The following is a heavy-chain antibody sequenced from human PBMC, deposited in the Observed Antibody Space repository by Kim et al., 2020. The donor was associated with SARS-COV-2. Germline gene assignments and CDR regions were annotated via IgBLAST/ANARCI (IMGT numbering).Heavy chain of an antibody. CDR3: ARVGPADTDPLAP. J-gene: IGHJ5*02. V-gene: IGHV1-2*02. CDR2: INPISGGT. CDR1: GYIFTGYY. Sequence: ASVKVSCKASGYIFTGYYMHWVRQAPGQGLEWMGWINPISGGTNYAQKFQGRVTMTRDTSISTVYMELSSLRSDDTAVFYCARVGPADTDPLAPWGQGTL.